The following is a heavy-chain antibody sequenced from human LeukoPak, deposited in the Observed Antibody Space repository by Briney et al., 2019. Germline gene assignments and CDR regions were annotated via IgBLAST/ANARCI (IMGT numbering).Heavy chain of an antibody. Sequence: EASVKVSCKASGYSFSSYGITWVRQAPGQGLEWMGWINGYNGDTYYALKLQDRVTMTADTSTNTAYMELRSLRSDDTAVYYCAREGIGTYWGGGNYWGQGTLVTVSS. D-gene: IGHD1-26*01. CDR1: GYSFSSYG. CDR2: INGYNGDT. CDR3: AREGIGTYWGGGNY. J-gene: IGHJ4*02. V-gene: IGHV1-18*01.